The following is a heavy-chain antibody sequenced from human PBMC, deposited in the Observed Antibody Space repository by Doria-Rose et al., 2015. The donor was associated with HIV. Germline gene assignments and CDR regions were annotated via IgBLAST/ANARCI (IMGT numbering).Heavy chain of an antibody. CDR2: VYTSGAT. Sequence: QVQLQESGPGLVKPSQTLSLTCTVSGGPINRGSYYWTWIRQPAGKGLEGIGSVYTSGATDQNSSLKSRVTMSVDTSKNQSPLKLSSVAAADTAVYYCAREGYTGSYYYFDFWGQGTPVTVSS. J-gene: IGHJ4*02. CDR1: GGPINRGSYY. CDR3: AREGYTGSYYYFDF. V-gene: IGHV4-61*02. D-gene: IGHD1-26*01.